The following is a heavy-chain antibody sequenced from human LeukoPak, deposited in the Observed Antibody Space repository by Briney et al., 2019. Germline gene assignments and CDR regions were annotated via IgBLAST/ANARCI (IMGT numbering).Heavy chain of an antibody. J-gene: IGHJ5*02. CDR3: ARKTVTNWFDP. V-gene: IGHV4-34*01. CDR1: GGSFSGYY. Sequence: PSETLSLTCAVYGGSFSGYYWSWIRQPPGKGLEWIGEINHSGSTNYNPSLKSRVTISVDTSKNLFSLKLKSVTAADTAMYYCARKTVTNWFDPWGQGTLVTVSS. D-gene: IGHD4-17*01. CDR2: INHSGST.